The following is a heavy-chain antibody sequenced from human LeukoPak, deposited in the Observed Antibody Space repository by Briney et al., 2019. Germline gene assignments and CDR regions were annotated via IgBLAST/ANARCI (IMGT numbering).Heavy chain of an antibody. CDR3: ARLTVSTDAFDY. D-gene: IGHD2-8*01. Sequence: SVKVSCKASGGTFSSYAISWVRQAPGQGLEWMGRIIPILGIANYAQKFQGRVTITADKSTSTAYMELSSLRSEDTAVYYCARLTVSTDAFDYWGQGTLVTVSS. CDR1: GGTFSSYA. CDR2: IIPILGIA. V-gene: IGHV1-69*04. J-gene: IGHJ4*02.